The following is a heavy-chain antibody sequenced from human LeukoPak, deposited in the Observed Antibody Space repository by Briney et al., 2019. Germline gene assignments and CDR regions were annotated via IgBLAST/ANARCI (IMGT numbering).Heavy chain of an antibody. V-gene: IGHV4-39*01. CDR1: GGSISSSSSY. CDR3: ARRTNGMDA. Sequence: SETLSLTCTVSGGSISSSSSYWVWIRQPPGKGLERIGSIYYSGSTYYNPSPKSRVTISVDTSKNQFSLRLSSVTAADTAVYYCARRTNGMDAWGQGTTVTVSS. J-gene: IGHJ6*02. CDR2: IYYSGST.